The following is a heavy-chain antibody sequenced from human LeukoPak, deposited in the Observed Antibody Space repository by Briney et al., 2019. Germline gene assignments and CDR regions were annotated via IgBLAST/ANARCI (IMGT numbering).Heavy chain of an antibody. D-gene: IGHD5-12*01. Sequence: GGSLRLSCAAAGLTVSSNFMSWARQAPGKGLEWVSIIHLGGAAYYADSVKGRFTICRDNSKNTLYLQMNSLRAEDTAVYYCASHKRRGYSGYAGGLEYWGQGTLVTASS. V-gene: IGHV3-66*04. CDR3: ASHKRRGYSGYAGGLEY. CDR2: IHLGGAA. J-gene: IGHJ4*02. CDR1: GLTVSSNF.